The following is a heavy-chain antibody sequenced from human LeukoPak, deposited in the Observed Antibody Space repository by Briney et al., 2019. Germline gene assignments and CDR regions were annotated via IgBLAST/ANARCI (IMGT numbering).Heavy chain of an antibody. CDR2: IYYSKNT. CDR3: VSPRGFSYGYFDY. CDR1: SGSISSSYY. J-gene: IGHJ4*02. Sequence: SETLSLTCIVSSGSISSSYYWGWIRPPPRKGLEWIGSIYYSKNTYYNPSLKSRVTISADTSKNQFSLTLGSVSATDTAVYYCVSPRGFSYGYFDYWGQGTLVTVSS. D-gene: IGHD5-18*01. V-gene: IGHV4-39*01.